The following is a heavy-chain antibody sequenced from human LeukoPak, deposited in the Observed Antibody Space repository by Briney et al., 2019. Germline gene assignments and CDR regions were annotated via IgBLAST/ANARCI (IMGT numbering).Heavy chain of an antibody. Sequence: PGGSLRLSCAASGFTFSSYAMSWVRQAPGKGLEWVSAISGSGGSTYYADSVKGRFTISRDNSKNTLYLLMNSLRAEDTAVYYCAKDLEYSSSWLMNYYYYYGMDVWGQGTTVTVSS. CDR3: AKDLEYSSSWLMNYYYYYGMDV. V-gene: IGHV3-23*01. J-gene: IGHJ6*02. D-gene: IGHD6-13*01. CDR2: ISGSGGST. CDR1: GFTFSSYA.